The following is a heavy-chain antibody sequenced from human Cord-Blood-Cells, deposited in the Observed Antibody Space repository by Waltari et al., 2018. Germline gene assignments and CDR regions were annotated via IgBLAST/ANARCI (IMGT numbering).Heavy chain of an antibody. Sequence: QVQLQQWGAGLLKPSETLSLTCAVYGGSFSGYYWSWIRTPSGKGLEWIGEINHSGSTNYNPSLKSRVTISVDTSKNQFSLKLSSVTAADTAVYYCASRGGLRFLEWLPTPFFDYWGQGTLVTVSS. CDR3: ASRGGLRFLEWLPTPFFDY. V-gene: IGHV4-34*01. CDR1: GGSFSGYY. D-gene: IGHD3-3*01. CDR2: INHSGST. J-gene: IGHJ4*02.